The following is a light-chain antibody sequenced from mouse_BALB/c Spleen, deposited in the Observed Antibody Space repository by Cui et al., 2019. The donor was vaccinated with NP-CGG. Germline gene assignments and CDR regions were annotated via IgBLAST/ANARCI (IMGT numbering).Light chain of an antibody. Sequence: QAVVTQESALTTSPGETVTLTCRSSTGAVTTSNYANWVQEKPDHLFTGLIGGTNNRPPGVPARFSGSLIGDKAALTITGARTEDEAIYFCALWYSNHWVFGGGTKLTVL. CDR1: TGAVTTSNY. CDR2: GTN. V-gene: IGLV1*01. CDR3: ALWYSNHWV. J-gene: IGLJ1*01.